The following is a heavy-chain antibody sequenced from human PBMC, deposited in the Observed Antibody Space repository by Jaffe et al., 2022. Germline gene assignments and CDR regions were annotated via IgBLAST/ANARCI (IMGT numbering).Heavy chain of an antibody. V-gene: IGHV4-39*01. Sequence: QLQLQESGPGLVKPSETLSLTCTVSGGSISSSSYYWGWIRQPPGKGLEWIGSIYYSGSTYYNPSLKSRVTISVDTSKNQFSLKLSSVTAADTAVYYCARQGGYSGYEPMGVGWYFDLWGRGTLVTVSS. CDR2: IYYSGST. J-gene: IGHJ2*01. D-gene: IGHD5-12*01. CDR3: ARQGGYSGYEPMGVGWYFDL. CDR1: GGSISSSSYY.